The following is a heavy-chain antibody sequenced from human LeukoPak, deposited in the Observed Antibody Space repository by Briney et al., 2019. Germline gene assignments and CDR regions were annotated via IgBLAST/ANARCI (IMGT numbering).Heavy chain of an antibody. D-gene: IGHD2-15*01. V-gene: IGHV3-30-3*01. CDR3: ARAPSKGGLDAFDI. CDR1: GFTFSSYA. Sequence: GGSLRLSCAASGFTFSSYAMHWVRQAPGKGLEWVAVISYDGSSKYYADSVKGRFTISRDNSKNTLYLQMNSLRAEDTAVYYCARAPSKGGLDAFDIWGQGTMVTVSS. CDR2: ISYDGSSK. J-gene: IGHJ3*02.